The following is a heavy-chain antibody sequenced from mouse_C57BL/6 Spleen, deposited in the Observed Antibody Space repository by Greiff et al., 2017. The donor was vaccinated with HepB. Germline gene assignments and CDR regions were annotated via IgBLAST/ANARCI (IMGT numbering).Heavy chain of an antibody. D-gene: IGHD1-1*01. J-gene: IGHJ3*01. CDR2: ISSGGSYT. V-gene: IGHV5-6*01. CDR1: GFTFSSYG. CDR3: ASLYYGISYFAY. Sequence: EVQLVESGGDLVKPGGSLKLSCAASGFTFSSYGMSWVRQTPDKRLEWVATISSGGSYTYYPDSVKGRFTISRDNAKNTLYLEMSSLKYEDTAMYYCASLYYGISYFAYWGQGTLVTVSA.